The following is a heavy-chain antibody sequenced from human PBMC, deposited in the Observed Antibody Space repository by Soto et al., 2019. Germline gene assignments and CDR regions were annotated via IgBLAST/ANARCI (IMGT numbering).Heavy chain of an antibody. J-gene: IGHJ4*02. V-gene: IGHV4-30-2*01. D-gene: IGHD2-2*01. CDR2: IYHSGST. CDR1: GGSISSGGYS. CDR3: ARGSSTSPLDY. Sequence: AVSGGSISSGGYSWSWIRQPPGKGLEWIGYIYHSGSTYYNPSLKSRVTISVDRSKNQFSLKLSSVTAADTAVYYCARGSSTSPLDYWGQGTLVTVSS.